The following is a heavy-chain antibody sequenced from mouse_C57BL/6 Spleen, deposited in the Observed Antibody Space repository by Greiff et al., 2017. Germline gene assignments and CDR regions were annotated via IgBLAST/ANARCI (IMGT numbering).Heavy chain of an antibody. Sequence: QVQLQQSGAELVRPGASVKLSCKASGYTFTDYYINWVKQRPGQGLEWIASIYPGNGNTYYNEKFKGKATLTAEKSSNTVYWQLSRLTSDDSAVYYCAISSSSSYYVDYWGQGTTLTGSS. D-gene: IGHD1-1*01. CDR2: IYPGNGNT. CDR1: GYTFTDYY. V-gene: IGHV1-76*01. CDR3: AISSSSSYYVDY. J-gene: IGHJ2*01.